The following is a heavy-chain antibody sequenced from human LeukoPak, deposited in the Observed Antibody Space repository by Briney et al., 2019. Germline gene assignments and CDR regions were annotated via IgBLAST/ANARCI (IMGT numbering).Heavy chain of an antibody. CDR2: IYYSGST. J-gene: IGHJ4*02. V-gene: IGHV4-59*08. Sequence: SEALSLTCAVYTGSFSGYYWSWIRQPPGKGLEWIGYIYYSGSTNYNPSLKSRVTISVDTSKNQFSLKLSSVTAADTAVYYCASSWIQLWPSFDYWGQGTLVTVSS. D-gene: IGHD5-18*01. CDR1: TGSFSGYY. CDR3: ASSWIQLWPSFDY.